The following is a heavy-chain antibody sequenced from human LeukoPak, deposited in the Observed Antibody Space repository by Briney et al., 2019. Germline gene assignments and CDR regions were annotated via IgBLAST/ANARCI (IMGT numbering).Heavy chain of an antibody. CDR3: ARGAGYNYPYYFDY. Sequence: PGGSLRLSCAASGFTFSIYSMNWVRQAPGKGLEWVSVIYGGGNIYYADSVKGRFTISRDNSKNTLYLQMNSLRAEDTAVYYCARGAGYNYPYYFDYWGQGTLVTVSS. V-gene: IGHV3-53*01. J-gene: IGHJ4*02. D-gene: IGHD5-24*01. CDR1: GFTFSIYS. CDR2: IYGGGNI.